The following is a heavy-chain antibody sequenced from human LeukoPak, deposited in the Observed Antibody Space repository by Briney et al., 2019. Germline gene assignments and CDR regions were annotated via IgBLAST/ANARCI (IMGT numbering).Heavy chain of an antibody. V-gene: IGHV3-23*01. CDR2: ISGSGGST. CDR1: GFTFSSYA. Sequence: PGGSLRLSCAASGFTFSSYAMSWVRQAPGKGLEWVSAISGSGGSTYYADSVKGRFAISRDNSKNTLYLQMNSLRAEDTAVYYCARRAGAYSHPYDYWGQGTLVTVSS. D-gene: IGHD4/OR15-4a*01. J-gene: IGHJ4*02. CDR3: ARRAGAYSHPYDY.